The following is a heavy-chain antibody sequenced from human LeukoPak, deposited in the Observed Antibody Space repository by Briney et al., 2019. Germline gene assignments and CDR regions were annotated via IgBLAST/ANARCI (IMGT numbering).Heavy chain of an antibody. CDR3: ARDGDIVVVPAANGGVDY. V-gene: IGHV3-33*01. J-gene: IGHJ4*02. D-gene: IGHD2-2*01. Sequence: PGRSLRLSCAASGFTFSSYGMHWVRQAPSKGLEWVAVIWYDGSNKYYADSVKGRFTISRDNSKNTLYLQMNSLRAEDTAVYYCARDGDIVVVPAANGGVDYWGQGTLVTVSS. CDR2: IWYDGSNK. CDR1: GFTFSSYG.